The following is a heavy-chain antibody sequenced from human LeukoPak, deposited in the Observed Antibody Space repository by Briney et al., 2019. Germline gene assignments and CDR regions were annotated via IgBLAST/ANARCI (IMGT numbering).Heavy chain of an antibody. CDR3: AKMVGNYYGPGSYVHFDY. J-gene: IGHJ4*02. Sequence: GGSLRLSCVASGFTFSSYAMNWVRQTPGKGLEWVSTVSGSGSSTYYADSVKGRFTISRDNSKNTVYLQMSSLRADDTATYHCAKMVGNYYGPGSYVHFDYWGQGTLVTVSS. CDR1: GFTFSSYA. CDR2: VSGSGSST. V-gene: IGHV3-23*01. D-gene: IGHD3-10*01.